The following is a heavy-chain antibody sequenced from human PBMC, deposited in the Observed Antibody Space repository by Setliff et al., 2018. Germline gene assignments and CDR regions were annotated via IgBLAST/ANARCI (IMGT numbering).Heavy chain of an antibody. V-gene: IGHV1-18*01. J-gene: IGHJ5*02. CDR2: ISAYNGNT. D-gene: IGHD2-2*01. Sequence: GASVKVSCKASGYTFTSYGISWVRQAPGQGLEWMGWISAYNGNTNYAQKLQGRVTMTTDTSTSTAYMELRSLRSDDTAVYYCARDPPLYCSSTSCSPHWFDPWGQGTLVTVSS. CDR1: GYTFTSYG. CDR3: ARDPPLYCSSTSCSPHWFDP.